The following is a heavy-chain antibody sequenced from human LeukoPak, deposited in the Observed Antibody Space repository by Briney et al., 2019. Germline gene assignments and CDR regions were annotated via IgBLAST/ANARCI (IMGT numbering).Heavy chain of an antibody. Sequence: GASVKVSCKASGYTFSSHDINWVRQAPGQGLEWMGWINPNSGGTNYAQKFQGRVTMTRDTSISTAYMELSRLRSDDTAVYYCARVRSHFEGRKDAFDIWGQGTMVTVSS. J-gene: IGHJ3*02. V-gene: IGHV1-2*02. D-gene: IGHD1-14*01. CDR1: GYTFSSHD. CDR3: ARVRSHFEGRKDAFDI. CDR2: INPNSGGT.